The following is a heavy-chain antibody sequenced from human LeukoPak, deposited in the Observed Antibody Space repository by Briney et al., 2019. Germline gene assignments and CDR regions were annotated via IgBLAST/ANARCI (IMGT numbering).Heavy chain of an antibody. Sequence: GGSLRLSCAASGFNFSSYEMNWVRQAPGKGLEWVSYISSSGSTIYYEDSVKGRFTISRDNAKNSLYLQMNSLRAEDTAVYYCARGYSYGSDYWGQGTLVTVSS. CDR2: ISSSGSTI. V-gene: IGHV3-48*03. CDR1: GFNFSSYE. J-gene: IGHJ4*02. D-gene: IGHD5-18*01. CDR3: ARGYSYGSDY.